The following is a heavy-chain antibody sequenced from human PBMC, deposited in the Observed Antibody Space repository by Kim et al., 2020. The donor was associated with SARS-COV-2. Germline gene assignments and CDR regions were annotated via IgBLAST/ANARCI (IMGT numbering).Heavy chain of an antibody. Sequence: GGSLRLSCAASGFTFSSYGMHWVRQAPGKGLEWVAVISYDGSNKYYADSVKGRFTISRDNSKNTLYLQMNSLRAEDTAVYYCAKDWVRGYSNPYDSGYWGQGTLVTVSS. CDR2: ISYDGSNK. CDR3: AKDWVRGYSNPYDSGY. D-gene: IGHD4-4*01. J-gene: IGHJ4*02. CDR1: GFTFSSYG. V-gene: IGHV3-30*18.